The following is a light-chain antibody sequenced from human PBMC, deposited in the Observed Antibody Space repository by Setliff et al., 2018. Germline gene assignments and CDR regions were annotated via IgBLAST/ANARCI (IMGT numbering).Light chain of an antibody. J-gene: IGLJ1*01. CDR2: GNS. CDR3: QSYDSSLSGSDV. Sequence: SVLTQPPSVSGAPGQRVTISCTGSSSNIGAGYDVHWYQQLPGTAPKLLIYGNSNRPSGVPDRFSGSKSGTSASPAITGLQAEDEADYYCQSYDSSLSGSDVFGTGTKVTVL. CDR1: SSNIGAGYD. V-gene: IGLV1-40*01.